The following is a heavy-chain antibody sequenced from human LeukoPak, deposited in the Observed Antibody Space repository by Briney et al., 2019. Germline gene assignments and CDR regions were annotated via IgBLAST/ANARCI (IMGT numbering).Heavy chain of an antibody. CDR1: GFTFRDYN. D-gene: IGHD6-6*01. CDR3: ARDDRPSGHDFDY. CDR2: IRSKADGGTT. Sequence: KSGGSLRLSCTASGFTFRDYNINWFRQAPGRGLEWVGFIRSKADGGTTEYAASVKGRFTISRDDSKNVAYLQINNLRAEDTALYYCARDDRPSGHDFDYWGQGTLVTVSS. V-gene: IGHV3-49*05. J-gene: IGHJ4*02.